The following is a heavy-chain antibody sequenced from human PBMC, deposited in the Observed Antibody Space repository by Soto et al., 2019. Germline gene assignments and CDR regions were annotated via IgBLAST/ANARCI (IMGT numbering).Heavy chain of an antibody. V-gene: IGHV4-34*01. CDR1: GGSFSGYY. CDR2: INHSGST. J-gene: IGHJ4*02. Sequence: SETLSLTCAVYGGSFSGYYWSWIRQPPGKGLEWIGEINHSGSTNYNPSLKSRVTISVDTSKNQFSLKLSSVTAADTAVYYCARQADYWGQGTLVTVS. CDR3: ARQADY.